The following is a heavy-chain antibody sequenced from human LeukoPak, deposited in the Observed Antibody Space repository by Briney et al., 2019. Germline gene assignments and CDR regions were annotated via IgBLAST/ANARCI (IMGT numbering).Heavy chain of an antibody. Sequence: GGSLTLSCAASGFTFSSYSMNWVRQAPGKGLELVSSISSSNSYIYYADSVKGRFTISRDYPKNSLYLQKHSQRSEDAAVYYFARQDGYSYRYHWIWGQGTLVTVSS. J-gene: IGHJ4*02. CDR2: ISSSNSYI. D-gene: IGHD5-18*01. V-gene: IGHV3-21*01. CDR3: ARQDGYSYRYHWI. CDR1: GFTFSSYS.